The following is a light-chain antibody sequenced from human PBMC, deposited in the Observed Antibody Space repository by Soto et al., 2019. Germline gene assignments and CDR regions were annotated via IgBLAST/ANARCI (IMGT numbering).Light chain of an antibody. Sequence: DIKMTQSPSSLSASVGDRVIITCRASQSISSYLKWYQQKPGKAPKVLIYAASSLQSGVPSRFTGSGSGTDFTLTISSLQPEDFATYYCQQSYSNSITFGGGTKVDIK. CDR2: AAS. J-gene: IGKJ4*01. V-gene: IGKV1-39*01. CDR1: QSISSY. CDR3: QQSYSNSIT.